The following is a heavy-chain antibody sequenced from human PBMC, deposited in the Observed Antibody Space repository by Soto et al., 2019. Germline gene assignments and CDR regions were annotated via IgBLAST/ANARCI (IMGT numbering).Heavy chain of an antibody. Sequence: SETLSLTCAVYGGSFSGYFWTWIRQAPGKGLEWIGEINHSGGTNYNSSLKSRVTISVDTSKNQFSLILYSVTAADTAVYYCARERLYYHFWGVHQIEDSYGMDVWGQGTTVTVSS. CDR2: INHSGGT. D-gene: IGHD3-3*02. CDR1: GGSFSGYF. J-gene: IGHJ6*02. V-gene: IGHV4-34*01. CDR3: ARERLYYHFWGVHQIEDSYGMDV.